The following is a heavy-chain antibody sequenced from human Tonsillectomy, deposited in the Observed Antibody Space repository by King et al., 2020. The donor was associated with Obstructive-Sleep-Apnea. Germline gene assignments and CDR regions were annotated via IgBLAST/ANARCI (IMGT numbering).Heavy chain of an antibody. V-gene: IGHV3-7*01. CDR1: GFTFSTFW. D-gene: IGHD6-13*01. Sequence: VQLVESGGGLVQPGGSLRLSCAASGFTFSTFWMSWVRQAPGKGLEWVANIKEDGSEKYYVDSVKGRCTISRDNAKNSLYLQMNSLRAEDTAVFYCARGRQLGYWGQGTLVTVSS. J-gene: IGHJ4*02. CDR2: IKEDGSEK. CDR3: ARGRQLGY.